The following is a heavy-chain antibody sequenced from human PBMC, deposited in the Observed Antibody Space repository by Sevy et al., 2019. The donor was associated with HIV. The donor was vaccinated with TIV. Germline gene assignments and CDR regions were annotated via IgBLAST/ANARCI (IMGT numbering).Heavy chain of an antibody. J-gene: IGHJ5*02. CDR2: IHSTGST. CDR3: ARAPPVRSGDDSLNWFDP. D-gene: IGHD2-21*02. Sequence: SETLSLTCSVSYGPISAYYWNWIRQSPGKGLEWIGSIHSTGSTDYNPSLKSRVTMSLDTSKNQFSLQLKSVTAADTALYYCARAPPVRSGDDSLNWFDPWGQGTLVTVSS. V-gene: IGHV4-59*12. CDR1: YGPISAYY.